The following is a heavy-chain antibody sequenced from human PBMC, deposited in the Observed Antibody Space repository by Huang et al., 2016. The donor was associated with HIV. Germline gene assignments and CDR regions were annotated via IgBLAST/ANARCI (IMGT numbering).Heavy chain of an antibody. D-gene: IGHD3-10*01. CDR3: ARLPGSITMIRGVITDPY. CDR1: GGSIRSDNYY. J-gene: IGHJ4*02. Sequence: QLQLQESGPGLVKPSETLSLTCTVSGGSIRSDNYYWGWIRQPPGKGLEWSGSIYYSGSTYYNPSLNSRFTITVDTSKNQFSLKMRSVTAADTAVYYCARLPGSITMIRGVITDPYWGQGTLVTVSS. V-gene: IGHV4-39*01. CDR2: IYYSGST.